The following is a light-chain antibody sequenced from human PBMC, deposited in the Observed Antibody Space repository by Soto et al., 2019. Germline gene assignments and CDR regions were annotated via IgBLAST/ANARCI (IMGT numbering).Light chain of an antibody. CDR3: QHYGTSMWT. V-gene: IGKV3-20*01. CDR2: DTS. CDR1: QSLLHSNGYNY. J-gene: IGKJ1*01. Sequence: DIVMTQSPLSLPFTPGEPASISSISSQSLLHSNGYNYLDWYQQKPGQAPRLLIYDTSSRATDIPDRFSGSGSGTDFTLTISRLEPEDFTVYYCQHYGTSMWTFGQGTKVDI.